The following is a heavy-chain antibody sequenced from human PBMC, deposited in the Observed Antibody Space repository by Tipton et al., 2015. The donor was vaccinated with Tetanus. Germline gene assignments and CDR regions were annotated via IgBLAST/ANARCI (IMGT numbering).Heavy chain of an antibody. Sequence: TLSLTCTVSGVSISGYYWSWIRQPAGKGLEWIGRVDRSGTTTYNPSLKGRVTMSLDTSKNQFSLKLTSVTAADTAMYYCARGSDIVAVRGVTRVGWFDPWGQGTLVTVSS. V-gene: IGHV4-4*07. D-gene: IGHD2-2*01. CDR3: ARGSDIVAVRGVTRVGWFDP. CDR1: GVSISGYY. J-gene: IGHJ5*02. CDR2: VDRSGTT.